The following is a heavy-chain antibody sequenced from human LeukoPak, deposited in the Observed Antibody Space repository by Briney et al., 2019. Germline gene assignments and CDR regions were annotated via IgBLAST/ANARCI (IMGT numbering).Heavy chain of an antibody. CDR1: GFTFSSYG. Sequence: GGSHRLSCAASGFTFSSYGMHWVRQAPGKGLEWVALIWYDGSDKYYADSVKGRFTISRDNSKNTLYLQMNSLRAEDTALYYCAREDSSGYYSLDIWGQGTMVTVSS. V-gene: IGHV3-33*01. J-gene: IGHJ3*02. CDR2: IWYDGSDK. D-gene: IGHD3-22*01. CDR3: AREDSSGYYSLDI.